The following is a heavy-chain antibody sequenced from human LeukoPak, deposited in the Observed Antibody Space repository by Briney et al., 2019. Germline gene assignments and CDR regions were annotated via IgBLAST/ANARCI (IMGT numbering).Heavy chain of an antibody. CDR2: IYSGGST. Sequence: GGSLRLSCAASGFTVSSNYMSWIRQAPGKRLEWVSVIYSGGSTYYADSVKGRFTISRDNSKNTLYLQMNSLRAEDTAVYYCARLAPVAAHFDYWGQGTLVTVSS. CDR1: GFTVSSNY. V-gene: IGHV3-53*01. J-gene: IGHJ4*02. D-gene: IGHD6-19*01. CDR3: ARLAPVAAHFDY.